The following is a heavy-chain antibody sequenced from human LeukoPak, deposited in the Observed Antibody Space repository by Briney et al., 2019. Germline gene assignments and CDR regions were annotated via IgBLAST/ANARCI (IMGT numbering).Heavy chain of an antibody. D-gene: IGHD3-10*01. CDR2: IYYSGST. CDR3: ARDMVRGVFDP. J-gene: IGHJ5*02. CDR1: GGSISSGGYY. V-gene: IGHV4-31*03. Sequence: SETLSLTCTVSGGSISSGGYYWSWIRQHPGKGLEWIGYIYYSGSTYYNPSLKSRVTISVGTSKNQFSLKLSSVTAADTAVYYCARDMVRGVFDPWGQGTLVTVSS.